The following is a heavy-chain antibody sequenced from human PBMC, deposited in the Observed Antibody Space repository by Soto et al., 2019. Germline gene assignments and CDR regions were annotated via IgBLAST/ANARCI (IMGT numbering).Heavy chain of an antibody. V-gene: IGHV3-30*18. Sequence: QVQLVESGGGVVQPGRSLRLSCAASGFTFSSYGMHWVRQAPGKGLEWVAVISYDGSNKYYADSVKGRFTISRDNYKNTLYLQMNGLRAEDTAVYYCGKSDPSRAAGDYWGQGTLVTVSS. CDR1: GFTFSSYG. CDR2: ISYDGSNK. D-gene: IGHD6-13*01. CDR3: GKSDPSRAAGDY. J-gene: IGHJ4*02.